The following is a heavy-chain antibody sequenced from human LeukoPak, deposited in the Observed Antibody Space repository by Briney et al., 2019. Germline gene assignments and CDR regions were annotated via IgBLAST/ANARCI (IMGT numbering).Heavy chain of an antibody. CDR2: IYYSGST. D-gene: IGHD3-22*01. V-gene: IGHV4-39*07. J-gene: IGHJ3*02. CDR1: GGSISSSSYY. Sequence: SETLSLTCTVSGGSISSSSYYWGWIRQPPGKGLEWIGSIYYSGSTYYNPSLKSRVTISVDTSKNQFSLKLSSVTAADTAVYYCARAPTPYYYDSSGYYSVHDAFDIWGQGTMVTVSS. CDR3: ARAPTPYYYDSSGYYSVHDAFDI.